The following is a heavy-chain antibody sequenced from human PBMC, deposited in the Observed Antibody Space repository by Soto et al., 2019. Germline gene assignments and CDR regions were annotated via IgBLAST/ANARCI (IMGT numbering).Heavy chain of an antibody. CDR1: GFTFSSYG. Sequence: GGSLRLSCAASGFTFSSYGMHWVRQAPGKGLEWVAVILNDGSNKYYADSVKGRFTISRDNSKNTLYLQMNSLRAEDTAVFYCAKEWVYDSSGYHIFDYWGLGTLVTVSS. V-gene: IGHV3-30*18. D-gene: IGHD3-22*01. J-gene: IGHJ4*02. CDR2: ILNDGSNK. CDR3: AKEWVYDSSGYHIFDY.